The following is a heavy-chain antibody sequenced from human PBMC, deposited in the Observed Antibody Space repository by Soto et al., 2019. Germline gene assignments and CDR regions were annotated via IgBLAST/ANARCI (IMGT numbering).Heavy chain of an antibody. J-gene: IGHJ5*01. CDR1: GESFSVYY. Sequence: QVQLQQWGAGLLKPSETLSLTCGVYGESFSVYYWSWIRQPPGKGLEWIGEINHSGSTNYNPSLKSGVTISGDTSKNHLSLNLGSVTAADAAVYYCAREKHPWVAVPVRQLKSTWWFDSWGQGTLVTVSS. V-gene: IGHV4-34*01. CDR3: AREKHPWVAVPVRQLKSTWWFDS. CDR2: INHSGST. D-gene: IGHD6-19*01.